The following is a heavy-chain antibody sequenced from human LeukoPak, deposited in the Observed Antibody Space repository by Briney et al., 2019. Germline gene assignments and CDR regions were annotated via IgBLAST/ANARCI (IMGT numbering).Heavy chain of an antibody. CDR1: GYTFTTYI. CDR2: ISAYSGYT. Sequence: ASVKVSCKASGYTFTTYIITWVRQAPGQGLEWMGWISAYSGYTNYAQKLQGRVTMTRDTFTSTAYMELTSLRSEDTAVYYCGRCMLYDDPMNYYYYYMDVWGKGTTVTVSS. J-gene: IGHJ6*03. CDR3: GRCMLYDDPMNYYYYYMDV. V-gene: IGHV1-18*01. D-gene: IGHD2-8*01.